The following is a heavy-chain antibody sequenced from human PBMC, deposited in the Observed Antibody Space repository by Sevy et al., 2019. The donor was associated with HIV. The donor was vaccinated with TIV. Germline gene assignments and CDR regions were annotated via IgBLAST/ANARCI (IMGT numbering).Heavy chain of an antibody. CDR3: ASPYSSGWRYFQH. CDR2: ISSSSSYI. CDR1: GFTFSSYS. J-gene: IGHJ1*01. Sequence: GGSLRLSCAASGFTFSSYSMNWVRQAPGKGLEWVSSISSSSSYIYYADSVKGRFTISRDNAKNSLYLQMNSLRAEDTAVYYCASPYSSGWRYFQHWGQDTLVTVSS. V-gene: IGHV3-21*01. D-gene: IGHD6-19*01.